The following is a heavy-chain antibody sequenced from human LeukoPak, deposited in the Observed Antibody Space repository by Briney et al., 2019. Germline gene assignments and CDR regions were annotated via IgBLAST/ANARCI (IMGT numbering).Heavy chain of an antibody. V-gene: IGHV1-8*01. CDR2: MNPNSGNT. J-gene: IGHJ5*02. D-gene: IGHD2-15*01. CDR3: ARVGSRVRYNWFDP. CDR1: GYTFTSYD. Sequence: GASVKVSCKASGYTFTSYDINWVRQATGQGLEWMGWMNPNSGNTGYAQKFQGRVTMTRNTPISTAYMELSSLRSEDTAVYYCARVGSRVRYNWFDPWGQGTLVTVSS.